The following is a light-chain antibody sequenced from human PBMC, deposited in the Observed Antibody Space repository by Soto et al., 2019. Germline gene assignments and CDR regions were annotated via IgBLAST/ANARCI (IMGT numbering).Light chain of an antibody. Sequence: DIQLTQSPSFLSASVRDRVTITCRASQGISSYLAWYQQKPGKAPKLLIYAASTLQSGVPSRFSGSGSGTEFTLTINSLQPEDFATYYCQQLNSYPRTFGGGTKVEIK. CDR2: AAS. CDR1: QGISSY. CDR3: QQLNSYPRT. V-gene: IGKV1-9*01. J-gene: IGKJ4*01.